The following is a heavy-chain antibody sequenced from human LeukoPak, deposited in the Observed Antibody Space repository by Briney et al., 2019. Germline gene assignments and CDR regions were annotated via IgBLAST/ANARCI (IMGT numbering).Heavy chain of an antibody. Sequence: PGGSLRLSCAASGFTFSNYWMHWVRQAPGKGLVWVSLIGSDGSIIRYADSVKGRFTISRDNAKNTVYLQMNSLRAEDTAVFYCARGSRGALDIWGQGTMVTVSS. V-gene: IGHV3-74*01. J-gene: IGHJ3*02. CDR3: ARGSRGALDI. CDR2: IGSDGSII. D-gene: IGHD3-10*01. CDR1: GFTFSNYW.